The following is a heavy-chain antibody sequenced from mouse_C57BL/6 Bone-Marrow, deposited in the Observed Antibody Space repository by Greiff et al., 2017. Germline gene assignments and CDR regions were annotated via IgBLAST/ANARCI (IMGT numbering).Heavy chain of an antibody. D-gene: IGHD1-1*01. J-gene: IGHJ1*03. CDR3: AREPYYYGSSPWYFDV. CDR1: GFTFSSYT. Sequence: EVQRVESGGGLVKPGGSLKLSCAASGFTFSSYTMSWVRQTPEKRLEWVATISGGGGNTYYPDSVKGRFTISRDNAKNTLYLQMSSLRSEDTALYYCAREPYYYGSSPWYFDVWGTGTTVTVSS. V-gene: IGHV5-9*01. CDR2: ISGGGGNT.